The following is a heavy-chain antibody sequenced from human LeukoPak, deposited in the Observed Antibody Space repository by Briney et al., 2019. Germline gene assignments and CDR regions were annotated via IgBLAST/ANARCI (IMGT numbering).Heavy chain of an antibody. CDR3: AYSSSWVLPTRVWWYDY. CDR1: GFTFSSYS. D-gene: IGHD6-13*01. V-gene: IGHV3-21*01. CDR2: ISSSSSYI. Sequence: PGGSLRLSCAASGFTFSSYSMNWVRQAPGKGLEWVSSISSSSSYIYYADSVKGRFTISRDNAKNSLYLQMNSLRAEDTAVYYCAYSSSWVLPTRVWWYDYWGRGTLVTVSS. J-gene: IGHJ4*02.